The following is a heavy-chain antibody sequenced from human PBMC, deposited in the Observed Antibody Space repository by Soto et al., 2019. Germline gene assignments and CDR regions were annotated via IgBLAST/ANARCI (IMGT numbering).Heavy chain of an antibody. CDR2: ISGSGGST. Sequence: GGSLRLSCAASGFTVSSNYMSWVRQAPGKGLEWVSVISGSGGSTYYADSVKGRFTISRDNAKNSLYLQMNSLRAEDTAVYYCASLPGIPASWGQGTLVTVSS. D-gene: IGHD6-13*01. V-gene: IGHV3-21*01. CDR1: GFTVSSNY. CDR3: ASLPGIPAS. J-gene: IGHJ5*02.